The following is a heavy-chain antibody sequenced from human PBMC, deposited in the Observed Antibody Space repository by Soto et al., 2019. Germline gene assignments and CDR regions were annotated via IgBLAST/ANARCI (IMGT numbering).Heavy chain of an antibody. CDR3: ARDRRTMLEAGATFDY. CDR1: GVTLSSYA. Sequence: QVQLVQSGAELKKPGSSVKVSCKVSGVTLSSYAISWVRQAPGQGLEWMGGSIPIFGTANHAHNFQGRVTCTADESTSTVYMELSGLRSEDTGTYYCARDRRTMLEAGATFDYWGQGTLVTVSS. CDR2: SIPIFGTA. V-gene: IGHV1-69*01. D-gene: IGHD2-8*01. J-gene: IGHJ4*02.